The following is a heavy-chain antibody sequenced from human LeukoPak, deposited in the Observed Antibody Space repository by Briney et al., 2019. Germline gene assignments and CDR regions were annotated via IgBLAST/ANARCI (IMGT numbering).Heavy chain of an antibody. Sequence: SETLSLTCTVSGGSISISNYYWGWIRQPPGKGLEWIGSIHYSGSTYYNPPLKSRVTISVDTSKNQFSLKLSSVAAADTSLYYCARQRCSGGSCHFGYWGQGTQVTVSS. CDR2: IHYSGST. D-gene: IGHD2-15*01. J-gene: IGHJ4*02. CDR1: GGSISISNYY. V-gene: IGHV4-39*01. CDR3: ARQRCSGGSCHFGY.